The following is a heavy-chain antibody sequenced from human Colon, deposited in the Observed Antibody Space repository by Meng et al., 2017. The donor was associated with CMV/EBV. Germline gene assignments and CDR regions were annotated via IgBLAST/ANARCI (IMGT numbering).Heavy chain of an antibody. D-gene: IGHD3-10*01. CDR2: ISTSGTNI. CDR3: ARDKGFLGGTFDY. Sequence: GSLRLSWETSGFTFSSYTMHWVRQAPGKGLEWVSSISTSGTNIYYADSVKGRFTVSRDDARDSLYLQLNSLRAEDTALYYCARDKGFLGGTFDYWGQGTVVTVSS. CDR1: GFTFSSYT. V-gene: IGHV3-21*06. J-gene: IGHJ4*02.